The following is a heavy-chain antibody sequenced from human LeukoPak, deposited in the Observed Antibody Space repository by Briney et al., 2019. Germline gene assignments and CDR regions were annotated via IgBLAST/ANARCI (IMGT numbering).Heavy chain of an antibody. J-gene: IGHJ4*02. Sequence: GGSLRLSCAASGFTFGNYDIHWVRQAPGKGLEWVALISYDGNNKYYADSVKGRFTISRDNSKNTLYLQMNSLRAEDTAVYYCAKGFRFGELLSYFDYWGQGTLVTVSS. CDR2: ISYDGNNK. CDR3: AKGFRFGELLSYFDY. CDR1: GFTFGNYD. V-gene: IGHV3-30*18. D-gene: IGHD3-10*01.